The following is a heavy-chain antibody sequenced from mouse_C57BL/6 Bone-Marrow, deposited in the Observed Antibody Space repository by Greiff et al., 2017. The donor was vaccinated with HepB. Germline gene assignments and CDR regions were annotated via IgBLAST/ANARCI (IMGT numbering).Heavy chain of an antibody. CDR2: SRNKANDYTT. V-gene: IGHV7-1*01. Sequence: EVKLMESGGGLVQSGRSLRLSCATSGFTFSDFYMEWVRQAPGKGLEWIAASRNKANDYTTEYSASVKGRFIVSRDTSQSILYLQMNALRAEDTAIYYCARDQTGTWYFDVWGTGTTVTVSS. J-gene: IGHJ1*03. D-gene: IGHD4-1*01. CDR3: ARDQTGTWYFDV. CDR1: GFTFSDFY.